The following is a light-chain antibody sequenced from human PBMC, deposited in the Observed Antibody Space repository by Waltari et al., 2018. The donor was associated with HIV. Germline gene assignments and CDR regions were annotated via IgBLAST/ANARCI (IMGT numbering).Light chain of an antibody. CDR2: AAS. V-gene: IGKV1-39*01. Sequence: DIQMTQSPSSLSASVGDRITIDCRSSQNIGDVLNWYQQKSGSAPKVLIYAASNLQSGVPSRFRGSGSGTYFTLTITGLQPEDFATYFCQQTYKSPSTFGRGTKLEMK. J-gene: IGKJ2*01. CDR1: QNIGDV. CDR3: QQTYKSPST.